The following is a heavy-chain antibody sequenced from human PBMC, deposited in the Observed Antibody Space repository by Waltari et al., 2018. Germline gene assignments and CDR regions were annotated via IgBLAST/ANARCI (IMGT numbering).Heavy chain of an antibody. D-gene: IGHD6-19*01. CDR1: GYTLTELS. J-gene: IGHJ4*02. CDR3: AKLPGIAVAGTTSDY. CDR2: FGPDDGET. Sequence: QVQLVQSGAEVKKPGASVKVSCKVSGYTLTELSMHWVRQAPGKGLEGMGGFGPDDGETSYAQKFQGTGTMTEDTSTDTAYMELSSLRSEDTAVYYCAKLPGIAVAGTTSDYWGQGTLVTVSS. V-gene: IGHV1-24*01.